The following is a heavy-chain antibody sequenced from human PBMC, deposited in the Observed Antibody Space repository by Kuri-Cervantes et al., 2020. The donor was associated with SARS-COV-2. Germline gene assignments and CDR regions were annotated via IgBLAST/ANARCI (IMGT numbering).Heavy chain of an antibody. Sequence: GGSLRLSCETSGFTFSSYGMHWVRQAAGKGLEWVAVIWYDGSNKYYADSVKGRFTISRDNSKNTLYLQMNSLRAEDTAVYYCARDLVVSSGSDYYMDVWGKGTTVTVSS. CDR1: GFTFSSYG. CDR3: ARDLVVSSGSDYYMDV. CDR2: IWYDGSNK. J-gene: IGHJ6*03. V-gene: IGHV3-33*08. D-gene: IGHD6-19*01.